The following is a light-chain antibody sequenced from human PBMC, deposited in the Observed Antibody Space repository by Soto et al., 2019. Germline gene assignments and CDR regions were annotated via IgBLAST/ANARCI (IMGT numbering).Light chain of an antibody. J-gene: IGLJ1*01. V-gene: IGLV2-14*01. CDR2: DVR. CDR3: ASYTNDNTLV. Sequence: QSALTQPASVSGSPGQSITISCTGSSSDVGGSNYVSWYQQHPGKAPKLMIYDVRNRPSRISSRFSGSRSGNTASLTISGLQAEDEADYYCASYTNDNTLVFGTGTKLTVL. CDR1: SSDVGGSNY.